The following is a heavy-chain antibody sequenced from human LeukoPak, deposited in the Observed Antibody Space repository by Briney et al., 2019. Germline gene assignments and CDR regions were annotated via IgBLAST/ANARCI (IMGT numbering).Heavy chain of an antibody. V-gene: IGHV4-59*08. D-gene: IGHD1-26*01. CDR3: ARTRNGSYLDY. CDR1: GGSISSYY. CDR2: IYYSGST. J-gene: IGHJ4*02. Sequence: SETLSLTCTVSGGSISSYYWSWIRQPPGKGLEWIGYIYYSGSTNYNPSLKSRVTISVDTSKSQFSLKLSSVTAADTAVYYCARTRNGSYLDYWGQGTLVTVSS.